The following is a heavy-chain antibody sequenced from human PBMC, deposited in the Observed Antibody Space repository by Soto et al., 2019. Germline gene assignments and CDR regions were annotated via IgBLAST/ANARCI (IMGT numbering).Heavy chain of an antibody. V-gene: IGHV6-1*01. Sequence: SQTLSLTCAISGDSVSSNSAAWNWIRQSPSRGLEWLGRTYYRSNWYNDYAVSVKSRITINPDTSKNQFSLQLNSVTPEDTAVYYCERLCRVGIGAFSYYYMDVWGQGTSVTVSS. D-gene: IGHD2-15*01. J-gene: IGHJ6*03. CDR1: GDSVSSNSAA. CDR2: TYYRSNWYN. CDR3: ERLCRVGIGAFSYYYMDV.